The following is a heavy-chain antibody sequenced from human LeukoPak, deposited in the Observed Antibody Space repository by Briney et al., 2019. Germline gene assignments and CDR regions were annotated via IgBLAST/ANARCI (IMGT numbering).Heavy chain of an antibody. CDR3: ARGVWRWYLDL. Sequence: GASVKVSCKASGFTFSSYAFHWVRQAPGQGLEWLGSINGGSGTTRLSDRFQGRVSITRDTSATTAYVDLSRLASDDTAVNFCARGVWRWYLDLWGRGTLVTVSS. CDR2: INGGSGTT. CDR1: GFTFSSYA. D-gene: IGHD3-16*01. V-gene: IGHV1-3*01. J-gene: IGHJ2*01.